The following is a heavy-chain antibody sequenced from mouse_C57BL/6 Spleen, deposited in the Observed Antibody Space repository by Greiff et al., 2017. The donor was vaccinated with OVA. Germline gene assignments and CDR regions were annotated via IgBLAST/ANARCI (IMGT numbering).Heavy chain of an antibody. CDR3: ARGYYGSSYYGHWYFDV. CDR1: GYSITSGYY. CDR2: ISYDGSN. Sequence: ESGPGLVKPSQSLSLTCSVTGYSITSGYYWNWIRQFPGNKLEWMGYISYDGSNNYNPSLKNRISITRDTSKNQFFLKLNSVTTEDTATYYCARGYYGSSYYGHWYFDVWGTGTTVTVSS. D-gene: IGHD1-1*01. V-gene: IGHV3-6*01. J-gene: IGHJ1*03.